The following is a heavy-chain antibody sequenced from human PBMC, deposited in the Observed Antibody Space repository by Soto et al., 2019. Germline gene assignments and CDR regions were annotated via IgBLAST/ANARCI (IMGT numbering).Heavy chain of an antibody. CDR2: ISHTGST. D-gene: IGHD2-15*01. CDR3: ARVEAAKFFAH. CDR1: NYSISSGYY. V-gene: IGHV4-38-2*01. J-gene: IGHJ4*02. Sequence: PSETLSLTCAVSNYSISSGYYWGWIRQPPEKGLEYIGSISHTGSTYYNPSLKSRVIISVDTSKNQFSLRLNSVTAADTAVYFCARVEAAKFFAHWGQGTLVTVSS.